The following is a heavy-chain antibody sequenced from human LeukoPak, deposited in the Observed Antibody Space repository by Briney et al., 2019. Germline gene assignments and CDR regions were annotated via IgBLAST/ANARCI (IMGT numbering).Heavy chain of an antibody. J-gene: IGHJ3*02. D-gene: IGHD3-22*01. Sequence: SETLSLTCTVSGGSISSSSYHWGWIRQPPGKGLEWIGTIYYGGSAYYNPSLKSRVTISVDTSKKQFSLKLTSVTAADAAVYYCARLGDYYDSSGYFDAFDIWGQGTMVTVSS. CDR3: ARLGDYYDSSGYFDAFDI. CDR2: IYYGGSA. V-gene: IGHV4-39*01. CDR1: GGSISSSSYH.